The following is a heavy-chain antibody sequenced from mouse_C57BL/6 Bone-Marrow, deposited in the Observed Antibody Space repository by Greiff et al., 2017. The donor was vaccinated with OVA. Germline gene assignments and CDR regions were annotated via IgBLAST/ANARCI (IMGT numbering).Heavy chain of an antibody. D-gene: IGHD1-1*01. CDR2: ISSGGDYI. V-gene: IGHV5-9-1*02. CDR3: TRDNYGSSYDYAMDY. CDR1: GFTFSSYA. J-gene: IGHJ4*01. Sequence: EVQLVESGEGLVKPGGSLKLSCAASGFTFSSYAMSWVRQTPEKRLEWVAYISSGGDYIYYADTVKGRFTISRDNARNTLYLQMSSLKSEDTAMYYCTRDNYGSSYDYAMDYWGQGTSVTVSS.